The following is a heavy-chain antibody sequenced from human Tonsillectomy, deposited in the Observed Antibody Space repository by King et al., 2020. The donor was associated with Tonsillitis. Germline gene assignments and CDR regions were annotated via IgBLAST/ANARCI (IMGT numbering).Heavy chain of an antibody. CDR3: ARDEIAVAGTGAFDI. Sequence: VQLVESGGGLVKPGGSLRLSCAASGFTFSSYSMNWVRQAPGKGLEWVSSISSSSSYIYYADSVKGRFTISRDNAKNSLYLQMNSLRDEDTAVYYCARDEIAVAGTGAFDIWGQGTMVTVSS. CDR1: GFTFSSYS. CDR2: ISSSSSYI. J-gene: IGHJ3*02. V-gene: IGHV3-21*01. D-gene: IGHD6-19*01.